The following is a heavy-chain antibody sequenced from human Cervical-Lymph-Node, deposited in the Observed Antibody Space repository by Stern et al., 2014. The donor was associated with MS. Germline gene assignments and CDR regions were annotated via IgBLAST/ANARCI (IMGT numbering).Heavy chain of an antibody. D-gene: IGHD3-16*02. CDR2: FYFPGTT. J-gene: IGHJ3*02. V-gene: IGHV4-39*01. CDR1: GDSMTSSSYY. CDR3: ARHLRRGGAIDI. Sequence: QVQLQESGPRLVKPSETLSLTCSVSGDSMTSSSYYWGWIRQSPGMGLEWIGSFYFPGTTYFNPSVESRAPISVDTAKNPFSRRLTSGTATDTATYYCARHLRRGGAIDIWGQGTRVPVSS.